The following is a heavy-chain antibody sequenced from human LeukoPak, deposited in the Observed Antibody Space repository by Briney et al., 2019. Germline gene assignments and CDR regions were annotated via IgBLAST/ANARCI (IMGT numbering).Heavy chain of an antibody. J-gene: IGHJ4*02. CDR2: IYYSGST. CDR3: ARDESGWLLFDY. D-gene: IGHD6-19*01. V-gene: IGHV4-59*01. CDR1: GGSISSYY. Sequence: SETLSLTCTVSGGSISSYYWSWIRQPPGKGLEWIGYIYYSGSTNYNPSLKSRVTISVDTSKNQFSLKLSSVTAADTAVYYCARDESGWLLFDYWGQGTLVTVSS.